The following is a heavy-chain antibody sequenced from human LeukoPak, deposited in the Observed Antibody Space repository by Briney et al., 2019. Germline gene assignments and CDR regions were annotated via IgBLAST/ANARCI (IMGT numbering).Heavy chain of an antibody. CDR1: AYIFTSYY. Sequence: ASVKVSCTASAYIFTSYYVHWVRQAPGQGLEWMGIISPSGGSTSYAQKFQGRVTMARDTSTNIVYMELSSLRSEDTAVYYCAGTVDHRSGWSDRGQGTLVTVSS. CDR3: AGTVDHRSGWSD. V-gene: IGHV1-46*01. J-gene: IGHJ4*02. CDR2: ISPSGGST. D-gene: IGHD6-19*01.